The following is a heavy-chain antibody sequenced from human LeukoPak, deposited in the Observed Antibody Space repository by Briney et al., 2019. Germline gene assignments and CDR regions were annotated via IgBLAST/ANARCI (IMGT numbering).Heavy chain of an antibody. J-gene: IGHJ3*02. CDR1: GFTFNSYW. Sequence: GGSLRLSCEASGFTFNSYWMSWVRQAPGKGLEWVSYISRSGSTRYYADSVKGRFTISRDNAKNSLYLQMNSLKAEDTAVYYCARVATMVRVPLDALDIWGQGTMVSVSS. D-gene: IGHD3-10*01. CDR3: ARVATMVRVPLDALDI. V-gene: IGHV3-48*04. CDR2: ISRSGSTR.